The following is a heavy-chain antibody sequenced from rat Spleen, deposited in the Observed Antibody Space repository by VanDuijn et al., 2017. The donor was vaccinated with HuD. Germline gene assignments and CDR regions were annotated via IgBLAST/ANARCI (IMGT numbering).Heavy chain of an antibody. Sequence: EVQLVESGGGLVQPGRSLKFSCAASGFTFSDYAMAWVRQAPKKGLEWVALITYDAASTYYRDSVKGRFTISRDNTKSNLYLQMDSLRSEDTATYYCATPTPGIPFTYWGQGTLVTVSS. CDR2: ITYDAAST. J-gene: IGHJ3*01. D-gene: IGHD1-4*01. V-gene: IGHV5-17*01. CDR1: GFTFSDYA. CDR3: ATPTPGIPFTY.